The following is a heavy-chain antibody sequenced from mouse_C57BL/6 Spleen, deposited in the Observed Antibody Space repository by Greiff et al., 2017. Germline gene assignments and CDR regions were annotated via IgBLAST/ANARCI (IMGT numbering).Heavy chain of an antibody. CDR2: ISDGGSYT. V-gene: IGHV5-4*03. Sequence: EVMLVESGGGLVKPGGSLKLSCAASGFTFSSYAMSWVRQTPEKRLEWVATISDGGSYTYYPDNVKGRFTISRDNAKNNLYLQMSHLKSEDTAMYYCARAYYGSSSTNYFDYWGQGTTLTVSS. CDR3: ARAYYGSSSTNYFDY. CDR1: GFTFSSYA. D-gene: IGHD1-1*01. J-gene: IGHJ2*01.